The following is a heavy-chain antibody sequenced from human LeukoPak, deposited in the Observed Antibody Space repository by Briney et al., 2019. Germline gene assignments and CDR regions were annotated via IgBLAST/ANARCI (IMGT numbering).Heavy chain of an antibody. J-gene: IGHJ4*02. V-gene: IGHV3-23*01. Sequence: GGSLRLSCAASGFTFSDYYMSWIRQAPGKGLEWVSAISGSGGSTYYADSVKGRFTISRDNSKNTLYLQMNSLRAEDTAVYYCAKDSRVRGVQTFDYWGQGTLVTVSS. CDR2: ISGSGGST. D-gene: IGHD3-10*01. CDR1: GFTFSDYY. CDR3: AKDSRVRGVQTFDY.